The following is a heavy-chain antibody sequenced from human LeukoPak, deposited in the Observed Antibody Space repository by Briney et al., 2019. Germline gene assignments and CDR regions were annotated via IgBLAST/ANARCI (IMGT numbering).Heavy chain of an antibody. CDR2: IYYSGST. V-gene: IGHV4-39*01. CDR3: ARHIPRDHALDAFDI. CDR1: GGSISSSSYY. Sequence: SETLSLTCTVSGGSISSSSYYWGWIRQPPGKGLEWIGSIYYSGSTYYNPSLKSRVTISVDTSKNQFSLKLSSVTAADTAVYYRARHIPRDHALDAFDIWGQGTMVTVSS. D-gene: IGHD2-2*01. J-gene: IGHJ3*02.